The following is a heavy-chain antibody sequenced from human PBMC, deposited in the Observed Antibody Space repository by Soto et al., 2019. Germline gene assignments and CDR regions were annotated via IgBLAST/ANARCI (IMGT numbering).Heavy chain of an antibody. V-gene: IGHV1-8*01. Sequence: QVQLVQSGAEVKKPGASVKVSCKASGYTFTSYDINWVRQATGQGLEWMGWMNPNSGNTGYAQKSQARVTMTRNTSISKANRELSSLRPKETAVYYCPRGVAGDFDNWGKGPLVTASP. CDR2: MNPNSGNT. CDR1: GYTFTSYD. J-gene: IGHJ4*02. D-gene: IGHD6-19*01. CDR3: PRGVAGDFDN.